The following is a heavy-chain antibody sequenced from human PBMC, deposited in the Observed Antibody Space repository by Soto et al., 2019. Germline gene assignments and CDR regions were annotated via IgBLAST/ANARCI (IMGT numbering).Heavy chain of an antibody. J-gene: IGHJ4*02. CDR1: GFTFSSYA. CDR3: AKDLRGYGDYDY. CDR2: ISGGGGST. Sequence: EVQLLESGGGLVQPGGSLRLSCAASGFTFSSYAMSWVRQAPGKGLEWVSAISGGGGSTYYADSVKGRFTISRDTSRNTQSLQMDSLRTEDTAVYYCAKDLRGYGDYDYWGQGTLVTVSS. D-gene: IGHD4-17*01. V-gene: IGHV3-23*01.